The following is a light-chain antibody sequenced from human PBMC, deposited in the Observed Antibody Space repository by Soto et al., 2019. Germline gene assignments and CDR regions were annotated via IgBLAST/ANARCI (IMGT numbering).Light chain of an antibody. CDR1: QSVGNNY. Sequence: EIVLTQSPGTLSLSPGEIATLSCGASQSVGNNYLAWYQQKPGQAPRLLIYGASSRATGIPDRFSGSGSGTDFTLTISRLEPEDFAVYYCQQYGRSPQAAWTFGQGTKVDIK. CDR2: GAS. CDR3: QQYGRSPQAAWT. J-gene: IGKJ1*01. V-gene: IGKV3-20*01.